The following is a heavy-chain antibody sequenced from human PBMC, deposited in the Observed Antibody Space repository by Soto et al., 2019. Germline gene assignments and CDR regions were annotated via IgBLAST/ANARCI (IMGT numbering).Heavy chain of an antibody. CDR3: AKGRGTIFGLGLIDC. CDR2: ISWNSGSI. Sequence: EVQLVESGGGLVQPGRSLRLSCAASGFTFDDYAMHWVRQAPGKGLEWVSGISWNSGSIGYADSVKARFTISRDNTKNSLYLQMNSLSSEDTAFYYCAKGRGTIFGLGLIDCWGQGTLVTVSS. V-gene: IGHV3-9*01. CDR1: GFTFDDYA. J-gene: IGHJ4*02. D-gene: IGHD3-3*01.